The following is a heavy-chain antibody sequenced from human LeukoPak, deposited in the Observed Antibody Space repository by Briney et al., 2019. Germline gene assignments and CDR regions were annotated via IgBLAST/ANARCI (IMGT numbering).Heavy chain of an antibody. D-gene: IGHD3-22*01. J-gene: IGHJ3*02. CDR2: INPNSGGT. CDR1: GYTFTAYY. CDR3: ARDYYDSSGFGAFDI. V-gene: IGHV1-2*02. Sequence: ASVKVSCTASGYTFTAYYMHWVRQAAGQGLEWMGWINPNSGGTNYAQKFQGRVTMTRDTSISTAYMELSRLRSDDTAVYYCARDYYDSSGFGAFDIWGQGTMVTVSS.